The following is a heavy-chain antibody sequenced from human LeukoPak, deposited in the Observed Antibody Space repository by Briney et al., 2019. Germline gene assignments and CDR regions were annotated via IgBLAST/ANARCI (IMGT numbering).Heavy chain of an antibody. Sequence: PSETLSLTCTVSGGSISSSSYYWGWIRQPPGKGLEWIGSIYYSGSTYYNPSLKSRVTISVDTSKNQFSLKLSSVTAADTAVYYCARRPLVVPFDYWGQGTLVTVSS. V-gene: IGHV4-39*01. J-gene: IGHJ4*02. CDR2: IYYSGST. CDR1: GGSISSSSYY. D-gene: IGHD6-6*01. CDR3: ARRPLVVPFDY.